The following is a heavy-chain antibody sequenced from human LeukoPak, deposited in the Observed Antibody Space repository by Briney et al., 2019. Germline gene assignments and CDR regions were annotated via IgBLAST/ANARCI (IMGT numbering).Heavy chain of an antibody. CDR2: IRYDGSNK. J-gene: IGHJ4*02. V-gene: IGHV3-30*02. CDR1: GFTFSSYG. CDR3: VRDRGTYRPIDY. D-gene: IGHD1-26*01. Sequence: GSLRLSCAASGFTFSSYGMHWVRQAPGKGLEWVAFIRYDGSNKYYADSVKGRFTISRDNAKNSLYLQMSSLRAEDTAIYYCVRDRGTYRPIDYWGQGTLVTVSS.